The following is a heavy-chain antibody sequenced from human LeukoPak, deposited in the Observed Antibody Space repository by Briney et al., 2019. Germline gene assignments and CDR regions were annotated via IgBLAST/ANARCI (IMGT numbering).Heavy chain of an antibody. D-gene: IGHD2-15*01. CDR3: AGLVVVAATPYGDYFDY. CDR1: GGSISSYY. CDR2: IYYSGST. J-gene: IGHJ4*02. Sequence: SETLSLTCTVSGGSISSYYWSWIRQPPGKGLEWIGYIYYSGSTKYNPSLKSRVTISVDTSKNQFSLKLSSVTAADTAVYYCAGLVVVAATPYGDYFDYWGQGTLVTVSS. V-gene: IGHV4-59*12.